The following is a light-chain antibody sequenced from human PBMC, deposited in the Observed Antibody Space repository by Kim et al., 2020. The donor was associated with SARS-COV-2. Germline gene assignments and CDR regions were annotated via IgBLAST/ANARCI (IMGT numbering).Light chain of an antibody. CDR1: QSISSW. CDR3: QQYNSYGLT. J-gene: IGKJ4*01. V-gene: IGKV1-5*01. Sequence: ASVGDRVTITCRASQSISSWLAWYQQKPGKAPKLLIYDASNLESGVPSRFSGSGSGTEFTLTISNLQPDDSATYYCQQYNSYGLTFGGGTKVDIK. CDR2: DAS.